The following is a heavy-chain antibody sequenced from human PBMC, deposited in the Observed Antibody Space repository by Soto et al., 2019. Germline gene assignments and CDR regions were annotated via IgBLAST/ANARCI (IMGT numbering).Heavy chain of an antibody. CDR1: GDSITSYH. CDR3: ARSIAAADINWFDP. J-gene: IGHJ5*02. V-gene: IGHV4-59*08. D-gene: IGHD6-13*01. Sequence: SETLSLTCYVSGDSITSYHWNWIRLPPGKGLEWIGYISYSGNTNYNPSLKSRLTMSVDTSKNQFSLKLSSVTAADTAVYYCARSIAAADINWFDPWGQGTLVTVSS. CDR2: ISYSGNT.